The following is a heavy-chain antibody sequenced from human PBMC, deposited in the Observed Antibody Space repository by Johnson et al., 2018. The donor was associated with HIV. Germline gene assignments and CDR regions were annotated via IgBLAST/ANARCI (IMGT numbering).Heavy chain of an antibody. CDR2: ISYDGSNK. Sequence: VQLVESGGGVVQPGRSLRLSCAASGFTFSSYAMHWVRQAPGKGLEWVAVISYDGSNKYYVDSVKGRFTISGDNSKNTLSLQMNSLRAEDTAVYYCAKDTVWSSGYYGGAFDIWGQGTMVTVSS. CDR1: GFTFSSYA. J-gene: IGHJ3*02. CDR3: AKDTVWSSGYYGGAFDI. V-gene: IGHV3-30*04. D-gene: IGHD3-22*01.